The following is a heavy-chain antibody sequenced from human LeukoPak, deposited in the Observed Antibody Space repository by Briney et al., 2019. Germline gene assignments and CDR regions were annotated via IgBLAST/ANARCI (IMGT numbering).Heavy chain of an antibody. D-gene: IGHD3-22*01. Sequence: GGSLRLSCEVSGFSFSNFAMSWVRQAAGKGLEWVSAISGSGGSTYYAGSVQGRFTISRDNSKNTLYLQMNSLRAEDTAVYYCAKKSDPYYYDSSSDYWGQGTLVTVSS. J-gene: IGHJ4*02. CDR2: ISGSGGST. CDR1: GFSFSNFA. V-gene: IGHV3-23*01. CDR3: AKKSDPYYYDSSSDY.